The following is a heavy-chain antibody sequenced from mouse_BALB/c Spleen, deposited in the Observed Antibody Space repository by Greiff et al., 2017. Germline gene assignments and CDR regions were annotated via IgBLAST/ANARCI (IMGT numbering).Heavy chain of an antibody. D-gene: IGHD1-1*01. V-gene: IGHV5-17*02. CDR2: ISSGSSTI. CDR3: ARGYYPYYAMDY. CDR1: GFTFSSFG. Sequence: EVKLMESGGGLVQPGGSRKLSCAASGFTFSSFGMHWVRQAPEKGLEWVAYISSGSSTIYYADTVKGRFTISRDNPKNTLFLQMTSLRSEDTAMYYCARGYYPYYAMDYWGQGTSVTVSS. J-gene: IGHJ4*01.